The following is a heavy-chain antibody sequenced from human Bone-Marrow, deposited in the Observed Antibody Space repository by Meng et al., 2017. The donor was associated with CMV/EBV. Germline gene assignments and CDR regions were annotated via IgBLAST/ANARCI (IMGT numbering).Heavy chain of an antibody. D-gene: IGHD3-22*01. CDR2: IYSGSSA. Sequence: GESLKISCAARGFTACSHYMSWVRQAPGKGLEWVSVIYSGSSAYYADSVKGRFTISRDNSKNTLYLQMNSLRAEDTAVYYCARDRQAYYYDSSGYPAYYYYGMDVWGQGTTVTVSS. V-gene: IGHV3-53*01. CDR3: ARDRQAYYYDSSGYPAYYYYGMDV. CDR1: GFTACSHY. J-gene: IGHJ6*02.